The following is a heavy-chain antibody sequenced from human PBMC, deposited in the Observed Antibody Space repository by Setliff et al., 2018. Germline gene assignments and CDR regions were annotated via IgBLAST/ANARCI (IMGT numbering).Heavy chain of an antibody. V-gene: IGHV4-61*09. Sequence: SETLSLTCTVSGDSISSRTYYWCWIRQPAGKGLEWIGHIYTSWSTISDPSLKSRVTISLDTSKNQFSLKVTYVTAADTSVYFCPRGRNVAARLLDSWGQGTLVTVSS. CDR1: GDSISSRTYY. CDR3: PRGRNVAARLLDS. J-gene: IGHJ4*02. D-gene: IGHD6-6*01. CDR2: IYTSWST.